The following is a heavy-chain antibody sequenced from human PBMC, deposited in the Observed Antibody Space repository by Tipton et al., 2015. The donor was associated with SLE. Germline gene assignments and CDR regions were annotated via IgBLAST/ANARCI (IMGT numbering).Heavy chain of an antibody. CDR3: ARVERLTGTTFGY. CDR1: GGSISSSSYY. D-gene: IGHD1-7*01. CDR2: IYYSGST. Sequence: TLSLTCTVSGGSISSSSYYWGWIRQPPGKGLEWIGSIYYSGSTYYNPSLKSRVTISVDTSKNQFSLKLSSVTAADTAVDYCARVERLTGTTFGYWGQGTLVTVSS. J-gene: IGHJ4*02. V-gene: IGHV4-39*07.